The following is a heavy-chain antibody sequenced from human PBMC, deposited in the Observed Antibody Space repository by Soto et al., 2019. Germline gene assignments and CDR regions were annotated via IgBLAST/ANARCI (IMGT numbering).Heavy chain of an antibody. CDR1: GFTFSSYG. CDR3: AKELPYLYYMDV. D-gene: IGHD1-26*01. CDR2: ISYDGSNK. V-gene: IGHV3-30*18. J-gene: IGHJ6*03. Sequence: QVQLVESGGGVVQPGRSLRLSCAASGFTFSSYGMHWVRQAPGKGLEWVAVISYDGSNKYYADSVKGRFTISRDNSKNTLYLQMNSLRAEDTAVYYCAKELPYLYYMDVWGKGTTVTVSS.